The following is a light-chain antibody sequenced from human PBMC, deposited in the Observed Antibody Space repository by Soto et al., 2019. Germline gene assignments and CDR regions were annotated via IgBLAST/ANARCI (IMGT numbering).Light chain of an antibody. CDR1: QSVSSSY. Sequence: EIVVTQSPGTLSLYTGERASLSCRAIQSVSSSYLAWYQQKPGQAPRLLIYGASSRATGIPDRFSGSGSGTDFTLTITSLEPEDFAVYYCQQRSNWPPITFGQGTRLEIK. CDR3: QQRSNWPPIT. V-gene: IGKV3D-20*02. J-gene: IGKJ5*01. CDR2: GAS.